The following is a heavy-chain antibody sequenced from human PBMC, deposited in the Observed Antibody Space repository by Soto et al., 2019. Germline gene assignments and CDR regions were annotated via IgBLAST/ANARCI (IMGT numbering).Heavy chain of an antibody. CDR3: ASMIFGVVNDYSYYGMDV. CDR1: GFSFSSYE. D-gene: IGHD3-3*01. V-gene: IGHV3-48*03. CDR2: ISSSGTTI. J-gene: IGHJ6*02. Sequence: GGSLRLSCAASGFSFSSYEMNYIRQAPGKGLEWVSYISSSGTTIYYAGSVKGRFTISRDNAKNSLYLQMNSLRAEDTAVYYCASMIFGVVNDYSYYGMDVWGQGXTVTVSS.